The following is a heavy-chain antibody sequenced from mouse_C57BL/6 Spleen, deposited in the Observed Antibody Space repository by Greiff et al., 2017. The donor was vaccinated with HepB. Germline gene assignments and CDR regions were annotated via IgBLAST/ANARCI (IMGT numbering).Heavy chain of an antibody. CDR3: ARRGTGTFWYFDV. CDR2: ISNGGGST. D-gene: IGHD4-1*01. Sequence: EVQLVESGGGLVQPGGSLKLSCAASGFTFSDYYMYWVRQTPEKRLEWVAYISNGGGSTYYPDTVKGRFTISRDNAKNTLYLQMSRLKSEDTAMYYCARRGTGTFWYFDVWGTGTTVTVSS. V-gene: IGHV5-12*01. CDR1: GFTFSDYY. J-gene: IGHJ1*03.